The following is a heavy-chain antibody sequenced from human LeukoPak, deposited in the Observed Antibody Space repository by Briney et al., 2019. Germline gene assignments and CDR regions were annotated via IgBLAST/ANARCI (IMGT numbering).Heavy chain of an antibody. CDR2: INHSGST. D-gene: IGHD6-6*01. J-gene: IGHJ4*02. CDR1: GGSFSGYY. Sequence: SETLSLTCAVYGGSFSGYYWSWIRQPPGKGLEWIGEINHSGSTNYNPSLKSRVTISVDTSKNQFSLKLSSVTAADTAVYYCARASRGTAARTHFDYWGQGTLVTVSS. V-gene: IGHV4-34*01. CDR3: ARASRGTAARTHFDY.